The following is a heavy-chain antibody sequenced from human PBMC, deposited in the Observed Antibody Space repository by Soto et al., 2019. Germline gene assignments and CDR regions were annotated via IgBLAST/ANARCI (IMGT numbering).Heavy chain of an antibody. V-gene: IGHV3-66*01. CDR1: GFTVSSNY. CDR2: IYSGGST. J-gene: IGHJ3*02. Sequence: EVQLVESGGGLVQPGGSLRLSCAASGFTVSSNYMSWVRQAPGKGLEWVSVIYSGGSTYYADSVKGRFTISRDNSKNTLYLQTNSLRAEDTAVYYCARDQRAYDAFDIWGQGTMVTVSS. CDR3: ARDQRAYDAFDI.